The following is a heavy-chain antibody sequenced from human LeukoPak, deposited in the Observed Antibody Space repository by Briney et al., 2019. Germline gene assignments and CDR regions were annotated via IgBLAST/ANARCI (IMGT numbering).Heavy chain of an antibody. V-gene: IGHV4-39*07. D-gene: IGHD3-22*01. CDR3: ASGYYYDSSGYHYPFDY. CDR2: IYYSGST. Sequence: SETLSLTCTVSGGSISSSSYYWGWIRQPPGKGLEWIGSIYYSGSTYYNPSLKSRVTISVDTSKNQFSLKLSSVTAADTAVYYCASGYYYDSSGYHYPFDYWGQGTLVTVSS. CDR1: GGSISSSSYY. J-gene: IGHJ4*02.